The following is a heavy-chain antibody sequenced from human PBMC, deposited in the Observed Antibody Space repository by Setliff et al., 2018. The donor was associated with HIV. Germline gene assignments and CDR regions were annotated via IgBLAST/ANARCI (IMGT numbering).Heavy chain of an antibody. CDR2: IYTSGST. J-gene: IGHJ5*02. D-gene: IGHD3-22*01. Sequence: PSETLSLTCTVSGGSISSGSYYWSWIRRPAGKGLEWIGRIYTSGSTNYNPSLKSRVTISVDTSKNQFSLKVNSVTAADTAVYFCARQTYYYDNSGHNWFDPWGQGTLVTVSS. CDR3: ARQTYYYDNSGHNWFDP. V-gene: IGHV4-61*02. CDR1: GGSISSGSYY.